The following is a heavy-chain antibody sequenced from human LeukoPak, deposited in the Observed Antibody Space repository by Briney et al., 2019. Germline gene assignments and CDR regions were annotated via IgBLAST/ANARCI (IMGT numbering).Heavy chain of an antibody. D-gene: IGHD2-2*01. V-gene: IGHV3-7*01. CDR1: GFAFTKYW. CDR3: ARGLDCRSTSCYLDT. Sequence: GGSLRLSCAASGFAFTKYWMTWVPQDLGKGLECVANINQDGSERFYVDSVKGRFTISRDNAKNSLYLQMNSLGAEDTAVYYCARGLDCRSTSCYLDTWGQGTLVTVSS. CDR2: INQDGSER. J-gene: IGHJ4*02.